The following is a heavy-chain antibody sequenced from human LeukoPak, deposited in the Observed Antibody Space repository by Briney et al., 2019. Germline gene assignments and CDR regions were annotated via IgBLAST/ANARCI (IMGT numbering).Heavy chain of an antibody. D-gene: IGHD3-22*01. J-gene: IGHJ4*02. Sequence: GGSLRLSCAASGFTFDDYAMHWVRQAPGKGLEWVSGISWNSGSIGYADSVKGRFTISRDNAKNSLYLQMNSLRAEDTALYYCAKDSHLDYDSSGPFDYWGQGTLVTVSS. CDR3: AKDSHLDYDSSGPFDY. V-gene: IGHV3-9*01. CDR2: ISWNSGSI. CDR1: GFTFDDYA.